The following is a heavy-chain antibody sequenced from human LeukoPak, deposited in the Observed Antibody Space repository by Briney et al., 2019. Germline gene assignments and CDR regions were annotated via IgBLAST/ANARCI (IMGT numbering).Heavy chain of an antibody. CDR1: GFTFSSYA. CDR2: ITYDGSSK. Sequence: GGSLRLSCAASGFTFSSYAMHWVRQAPGKGLEWVALITYDGSSKYYADSVKGRFTISRDNAENSLYLQMNSLRAEDTAVYYCALKSGYYGYWGLGTLVTVSS. V-gene: IGHV3-30-3*01. J-gene: IGHJ4*02. CDR3: ALKSGYYGY. D-gene: IGHD3-3*01.